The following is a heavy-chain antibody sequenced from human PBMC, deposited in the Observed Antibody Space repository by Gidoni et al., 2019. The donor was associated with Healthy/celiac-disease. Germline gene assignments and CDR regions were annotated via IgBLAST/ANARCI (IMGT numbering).Heavy chain of an antibody. CDR3: ASIPYGDYSLAFDI. CDR1: GGTFSSYA. J-gene: IGHJ3*02. D-gene: IGHD4-17*01. CDR2: IIPIFGTA. Sequence: QVQLLQSGAEVKKPGSSVTVSCKASGGTFSSYAISWVRQAPGQGLEWMGGIIPIFGTANYAQKFQGRVTITADESTSTAYMELSSLRSEDTAVYYCASIPYGDYSLAFDIWGQGTMVTVSS. V-gene: IGHV1-69*01.